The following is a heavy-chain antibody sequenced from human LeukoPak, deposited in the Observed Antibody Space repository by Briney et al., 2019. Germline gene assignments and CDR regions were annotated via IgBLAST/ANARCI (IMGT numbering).Heavy chain of an antibody. CDR2: ISSSSSYI. Sequence: GASVKVSCKASGYTFTSYDINWVRQAPGKGLEWVSSISSSSSYIYYADSVKGRFTISRDNAKNSLYLQMNSLRAEDTAVYCCAREDYYDSSGYPDYWGQGTLVTVSS. CDR3: AREDYYDSSGYPDY. J-gene: IGHJ4*02. D-gene: IGHD3-22*01. CDR1: GYTFTSYD. V-gene: IGHV3-21*01.